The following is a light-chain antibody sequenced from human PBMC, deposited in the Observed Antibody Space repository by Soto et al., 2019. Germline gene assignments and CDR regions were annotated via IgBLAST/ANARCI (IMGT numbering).Light chain of an antibody. V-gene: IGLV1-44*01. Sequence: QPVLTQPPSASGTPGQRVTISCSGSSSNIGINTVNWYQQLPGTAPKLLIYSNHQRPSGVPDRFSGSKSGTSASLAISGLQSEDEADYYCAAWDDSLNGHVVFGGGTKLTVL. CDR2: SNH. J-gene: IGLJ2*01. CDR3: AAWDDSLNGHVV. CDR1: SSNIGINT.